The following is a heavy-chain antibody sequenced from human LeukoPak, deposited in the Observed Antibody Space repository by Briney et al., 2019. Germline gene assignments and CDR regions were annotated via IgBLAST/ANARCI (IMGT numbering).Heavy chain of an antibody. V-gene: IGHV4-39*01. D-gene: IGHD4-23*01. Sequence: PSETLSLTCTVSGGSISSSSYYWGWIRQPPGKGLEWIGSIYYSGSTYYNPSLKSRVTISVDTSKNQFSLKLSSVTAADTAVYYCARQRNGGNSSIRDYYYMDVWGKGTTVTISS. CDR1: GGSISSSSYY. J-gene: IGHJ6*03. CDR2: IYYSGST. CDR3: ARQRNGGNSSIRDYYYMDV.